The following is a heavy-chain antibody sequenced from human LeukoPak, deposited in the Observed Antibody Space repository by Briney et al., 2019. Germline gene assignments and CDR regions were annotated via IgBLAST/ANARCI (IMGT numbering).Heavy chain of an antibody. CDR1: GFTFDDYA. Sequence: GGSLRLXCAASGFTFDDYAMHWVRQAPGKGLECVSVIYSGDNTYYVESVKGRFTISRDNSKNTLFLQMNRLRAEDTAVYYCAGRRVLDASFDYWGQGTLVTVSS. D-gene: IGHD3-16*01. V-gene: IGHV3-66*02. J-gene: IGHJ4*02. CDR3: AGRRVLDASFDY. CDR2: IYSGDNT.